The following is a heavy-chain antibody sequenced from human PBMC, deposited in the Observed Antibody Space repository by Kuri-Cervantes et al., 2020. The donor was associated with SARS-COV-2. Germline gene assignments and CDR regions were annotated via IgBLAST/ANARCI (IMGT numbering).Heavy chain of an antibody. V-gene: IGHV4-4*02. J-gene: IGHJ4*02. CDR1: GVSISSSNW. CDR2: IYHSGST. D-gene: IGHD3-16*01. CDR3: ATQSRGNY. Sequence: SCAVSGVSISSSNWWSWVRQPRGKGLEWFGEIYHSGSTNYNPSLKSRVTISVDTSKTQFSLKLSSVTAADTAVYYCATQSRGNYWGQGTLVTVSS.